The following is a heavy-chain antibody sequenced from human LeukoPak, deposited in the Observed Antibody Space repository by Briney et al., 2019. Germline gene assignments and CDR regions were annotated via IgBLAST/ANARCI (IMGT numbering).Heavy chain of an antibody. Sequence: ASVKVSCKASGYTFTGYYMHWVRQAPGQGLEWMGRINTNSGGTNYAQKFQGRVTMTRDTSITTAYMELSRLRSDDTAVYYCARASYYDSSGYYYYYYGMDVWGQGTTVTVSS. V-gene: IGHV1-2*06. CDR3: ARASYYDSSGYYYYYYGMDV. CDR2: INTNSGGT. J-gene: IGHJ6*02. D-gene: IGHD3-22*01. CDR1: GYTFTGYY.